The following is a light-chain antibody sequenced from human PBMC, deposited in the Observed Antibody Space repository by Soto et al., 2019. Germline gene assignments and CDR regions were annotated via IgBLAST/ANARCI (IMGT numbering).Light chain of an antibody. J-gene: IGLJ1*01. CDR1: SSDVGGYNY. CDR3: SSYAVYNPYG. Sequence: QSALTQPPSASGSPGQSVTISCTGTSSDVGGYNYVSWYQQYPGKAPKLMIYEVSNRPSGVPDRFSGSKSGNTAALTVSGLQAEYEADYYCSSYAVYNPYGFGTGPKVPV. V-gene: IGLV2-8*01. CDR2: EVS.